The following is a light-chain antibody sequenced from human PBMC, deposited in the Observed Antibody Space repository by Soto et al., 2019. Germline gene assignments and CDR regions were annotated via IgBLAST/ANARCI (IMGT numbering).Light chain of an antibody. CDR1: QDISSW. CDR2: KAS. J-gene: IGKJ1*01. V-gene: IGKV1-5*03. CDR3: QHYNSYSEA. Sequence: DIQLTQSPSSLRASVGDRVTVTCQASQDISSWLAWYQQKPGKAPKLLIYKASTLKSGVPSRFSGSGSGTEFTLTISSLQPDDFATYYCQHYNSYSEAFGQGTKVDIK.